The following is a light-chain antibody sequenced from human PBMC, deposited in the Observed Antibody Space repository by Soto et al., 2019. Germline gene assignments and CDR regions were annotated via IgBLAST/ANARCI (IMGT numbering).Light chain of an antibody. CDR1: QSVNNY. V-gene: IGKV3-11*01. CDR3: QQRSNWPLT. Sequence: EVVLTQSPATLSSSPGERATLSCRASQSVNNYLAWYQHKPGQAPRLLIYDASNRATGIPARFGGSGSGTDFTLTISSLEPEDFALYYCQQRSNWPLTFGGGTKVEIK. J-gene: IGKJ4*01. CDR2: DAS.